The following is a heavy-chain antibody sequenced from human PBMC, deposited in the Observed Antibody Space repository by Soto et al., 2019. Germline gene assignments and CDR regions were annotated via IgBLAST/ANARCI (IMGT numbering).Heavy chain of an antibody. D-gene: IGHD6-6*01. J-gene: IGHJ5*02. CDR2: INHSRST. CDR1: GGSFSGYY. V-gene: IGHV4-34*01. Sequence: SETLSLTCAVYGGSFSGYYWSWIRQPPGKGLEWIGEINHSRSTNYNPSLKSRVTISVDTSKNQFSLKLSSVTAADTAVYYCARGQIAADNWFDPWGQGTLVTVSS. CDR3: ARGQIAADNWFDP.